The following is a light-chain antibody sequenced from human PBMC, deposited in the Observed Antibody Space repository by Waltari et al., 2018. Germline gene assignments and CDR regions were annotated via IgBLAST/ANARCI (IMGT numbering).Light chain of an antibody. CDR2: AAS. V-gene: IGKV1-12*01. Sequence: DIQMTQSPSSLSASVGDKVTITCRASQGISSWLAWYQQKLGKAPKLLIYAASRLQSGVPSRFSGSGSGTDYTLTISSLQPEDFATYYCQQGYNTPLTFGGGTKVEIK. CDR1: QGISSW. CDR3: QQGYNTPLT. J-gene: IGKJ4*01.